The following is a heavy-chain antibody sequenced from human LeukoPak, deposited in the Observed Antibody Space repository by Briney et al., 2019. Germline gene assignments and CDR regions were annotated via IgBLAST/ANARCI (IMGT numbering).Heavy chain of an antibody. V-gene: IGHV3-30*03. D-gene: IGHD6-6*01. CDR3: ARDRDSSSSGPSGY. J-gene: IGHJ4*02. Sequence: GGSLRLSCAASGFTFSYYGMHWVRQAPGKGLEWVAVISYDGRDKYYVDSVKGRFTISRDNANNLLYLQMNSLRAEDTAVYYCARDRDSSSSGPSGYWGQGTLVTVSS. CDR1: GFTFSYYG. CDR2: ISYDGRDK.